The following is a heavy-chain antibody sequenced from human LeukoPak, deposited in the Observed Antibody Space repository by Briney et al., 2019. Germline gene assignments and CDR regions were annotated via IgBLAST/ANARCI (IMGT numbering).Heavy chain of an antibody. Sequence: SQTLSLTCDVSGASISRGGYSWSWIRQPPGKGLEWIGYIYHSGSTNYNPSLKSRVTISVDTSKNQFSLKLSSVTAADTAVYYCAIATVVTLLDYWGQGTLVTVSS. J-gene: IGHJ4*02. D-gene: IGHD4-23*01. V-gene: IGHV4-30-2*01. CDR3: AIATVVTLLDY. CDR2: IYHSGST. CDR1: GASISRGGYS.